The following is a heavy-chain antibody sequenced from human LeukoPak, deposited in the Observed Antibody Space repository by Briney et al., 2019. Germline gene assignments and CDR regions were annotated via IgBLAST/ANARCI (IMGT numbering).Heavy chain of an antibody. CDR3: VAITGTTFDC. Sequence: SETLSLTCTVSGGSISSNTYYWGWIRQPPGKGLEWIGNIYYTGSTYYNPSLKSRVTISKDTSKNHFSLKLNSVTAADTAVYYCVAITGTTFDCWGQGSLVTVSS. V-gene: IGHV4-39*01. D-gene: IGHD1-14*01. J-gene: IGHJ4*02. CDR1: GGSISSNTYY. CDR2: IYYTGST.